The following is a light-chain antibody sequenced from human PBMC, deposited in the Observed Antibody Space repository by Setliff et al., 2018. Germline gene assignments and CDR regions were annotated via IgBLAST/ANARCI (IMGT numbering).Light chain of an antibody. Sequence: IQMTQYPSTLSASVGDRVTITCRASQSISTWLAWYQQKPGKAPKLLIYKASSLQSGVPSRFSGSGSGTEFTLTISSLQPDDFATYYCQQYNSHSSRTFGQGTKVDIK. CDR1: QSISTW. J-gene: IGKJ1*01. CDR2: KAS. V-gene: IGKV1-5*03. CDR3: QQYNSHSSRT.